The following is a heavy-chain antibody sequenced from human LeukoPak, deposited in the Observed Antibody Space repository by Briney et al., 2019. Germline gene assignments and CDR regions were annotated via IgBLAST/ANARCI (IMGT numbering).Heavy chain of an antibody. J-gene: IGHJ3*02. Sequence: ASVKVSCKASGYTFTGYYMHWVRQAPGQGLEWMGWINPNSGGTNYAQKFQGRVTMTRDTSTSTAYMELRSLRSDDTAVYYCARYDSSGYYFLGAFDIWGQGTMVTVSS. CDR2: INPNSGGT. V-gene: IGHV1-2*02. CDR3: ARYDSSGYYFLGAFDI. CDR1: GYTFTGYY. D-gene: IGHD3-22*01.